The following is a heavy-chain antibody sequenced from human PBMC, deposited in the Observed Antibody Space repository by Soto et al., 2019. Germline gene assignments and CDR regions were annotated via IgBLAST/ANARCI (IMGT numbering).Heavy chain of an antibody. CDR3: ARVLAAAGTRYYYYYMDV. CDR1: GYTFTSYG. V-gene: IGHV1-18*01. D-gene: IGHD6-13*01. J-gene: IGHJ6*03. Sequence: ASVKVSCKASGYTFTSYGISWVRQAPGQGLEWMGWISAYNGNTNYAQKLQGRVTMTTDTSTSTAYMELRSLRSDDTAVYYCARVLAAAGTRYYYYYMDVWGKGTTVTVSS. CDR2: ISAYNGNT.